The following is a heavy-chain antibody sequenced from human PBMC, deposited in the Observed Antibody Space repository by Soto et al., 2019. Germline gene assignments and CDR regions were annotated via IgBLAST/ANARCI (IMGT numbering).Heavy chain of an antibody. CDR3: ARACIVAAGTIIDS. CDR1: GYSISGDYY. J-gene: IGHJ4*02. Sequence: XETLCLTCAVSGYSISGDYYGGWIRQPPGKGLEWIGSIYHTGNTYYSPSLESRVTISVDTSKSHFSLRLTSVTAADTAVYYCARACIVAAGTIIDSWGQGDLATVSS. CDR2: IYHTGNT. D-gene: IGHD6-13*01. V-gene: IGHV4-38-2*01.